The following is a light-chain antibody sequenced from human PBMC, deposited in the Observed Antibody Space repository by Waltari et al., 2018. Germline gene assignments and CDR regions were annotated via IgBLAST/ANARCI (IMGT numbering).Light chain of an antibody. CDR2: EPS. J-gene: IGKJ3*01. CDR1: QSVSHY. CDR3: QQRSNWLFT. Sequence: EIVFTQSPATLSLSPGERATLSCRASQSVSHYLAWFQQKPGQAPRLLIYEPSRRATGIPTRFSGSGSATDFTLTISSLEPEDFAVYYCQQRSNWLFTFGPGTKVEIK. V-gene: IGKV3-11*01.